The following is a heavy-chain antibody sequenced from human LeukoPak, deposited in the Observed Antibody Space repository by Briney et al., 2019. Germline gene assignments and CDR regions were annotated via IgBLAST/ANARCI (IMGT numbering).Heavy chain of an antibody. CDR2: TRNKANSYTT. J-gene: IGHJ4*02. D-gene: IGHD3-22*01. Sequence: GGSLRLSCAVSGFTFSNHYMDWVRQAPGKGLEWVGRTRNKANSYTTEYAASVKGRFTISRDDSKNSLYLQMNSLKAEDTAVYYCGRAGDYYSKGDYWGQGTLVTVSS. V-gene: IGHV3-72*01. CDR1: GFTFSNHY. CDR3: GRAGDYYSKGDY.